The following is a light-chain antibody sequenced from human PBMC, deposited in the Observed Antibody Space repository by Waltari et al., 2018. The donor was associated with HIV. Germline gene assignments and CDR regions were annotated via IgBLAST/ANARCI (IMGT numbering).Light chain of an antibody. CDR1: SPKIWNHY. V-gene: IGLV1-51*01. J-gene: IGLJ3*02. Sequence: QSLLTQPPSVSAAPGQKVTISSSGSSPKIWNHYLSLYQHLPGTAPKLLIYDNNKRPSGIPGRFSGSKSGTSATLGITGLQTGDEADYYCETWDSSLSAWVFGGGTKLTVL. CDR2: DNN. CDR3: ETWDSSLSAWV.